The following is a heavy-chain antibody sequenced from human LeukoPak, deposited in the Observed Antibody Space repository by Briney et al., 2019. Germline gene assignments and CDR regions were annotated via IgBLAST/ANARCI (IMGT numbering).Heavy chain of an antibody. CDR2: INANSGAT. Sequence: GASVTVSCTASGYTFTGYYMHWVRQAPGQGLEWMGRINANSGATNYAQNFQGRVTMTRDTSISTAYMELRRLRSDDTAVYYCARERAVQGYCSGGSCYINDYWGQGTLVTVSS. CDR1: GYTFTGYY. V-gene: IGHV1-2*06. J-gene: IGHJ4*02. D-gene: IGHD2-15*01. CDR3: ARERAVQGYCSGGSCYINDY.